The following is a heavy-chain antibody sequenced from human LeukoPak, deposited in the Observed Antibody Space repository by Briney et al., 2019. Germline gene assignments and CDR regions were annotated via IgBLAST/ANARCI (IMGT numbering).Heavy chain of an antibody. Sequence: ASVKVSCKASGYTFTGYYMHWVRQAPGQGLEWMGWINPNSGGTNYAQKFQGRVTMTRDTSISTAYMELSRLRSDDTAVYYCARAPSGSYYEPANWFDPWGQGTLVTASS. D-gene: IGHD1-26*01. J-gene: IGHJ5*02. CDR2: INPNSGGT. V-gene: IGHV1-2*02. CDR3: ARAPSGSYYEPANWFDP. CDR1: GYTFTGYY.